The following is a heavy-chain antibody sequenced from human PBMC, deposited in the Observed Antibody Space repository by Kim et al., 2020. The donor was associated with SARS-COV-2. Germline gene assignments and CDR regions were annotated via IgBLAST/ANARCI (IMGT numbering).Heavy chain of an antibody. J-gene: IGHJ3*02. CDR3: ASPDVVDPLRGYSYGWSAFDI. Sequence: SETLSLTCTVSGGSISSSSYYWGWIRQPPGKGLEWIGSIYYSGSTYYNPSLKSRVTISVDTSKNQFSLKLSSVTAADTAVYYCASPDVVDPLRGYSYGWSAFDIWGQGTMVTVSS. V-gene: IGHV4-39*01. D-gene: IGHD5-18*01. CDR1: GGSISSSSYY. CDR2: IYYSGST.